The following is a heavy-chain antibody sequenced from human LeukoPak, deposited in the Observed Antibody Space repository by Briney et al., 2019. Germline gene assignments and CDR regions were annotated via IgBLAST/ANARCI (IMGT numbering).Heavy chain of an antibody. Sequence: ASVKVSCKASGYTFTSYGISWVRQAPGQGLEWMGWISAYNGNTNYAQKPQGRVTMTTDTSTSTAYMELRSLRSDDTAVYYCAREVFSGSYYGIWGQGTMVTVSS. J-gene: IGHJ3*02. CDR1: GYTFTSYG. V-gene: IGHV1-18*01. D-gene: IGHD1-26*01. CDR3: AREVFSGSYYGI. CDR2: ISAYNGNT.